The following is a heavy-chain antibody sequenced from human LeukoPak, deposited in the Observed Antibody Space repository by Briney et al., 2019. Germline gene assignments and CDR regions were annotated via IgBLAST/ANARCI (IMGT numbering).Heavy chain of an antibody. D-gene: IGHD1-26*01. CDR1: GFTFSSYE. Sequence: GGSLRLSCAASGFTFSSYEMNWVRQAPGEGLEWVSYISSGSGSAMYYADSVKGRFTISRDNAKNSLYLQMNSLRAEDMALYYCAKADLRGATDNWGQGTLVTVSS. V-gene: IGHV3-48*03. CDR2: ISSGSGSAM. CDR3: AKADLRGATDN. J-gene: IGHJ4*02.